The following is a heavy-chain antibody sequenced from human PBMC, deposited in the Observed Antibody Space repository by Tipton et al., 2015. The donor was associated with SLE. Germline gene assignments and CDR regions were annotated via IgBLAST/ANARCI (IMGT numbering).Heavy chain of an antibody. J-gene: IGHJ5*02. D-gene: IGHD6-19*01. CDR3: ARLSRDRAVAGFNWFDP. Sequence: TLSLTYTVSGGSISSYYWSWIRQPPGKGLEWIGYIYYSGSTNYNPSLKSRVTISVDTSKNQFSLKLSSVTAADTAVYYCARLSRDRAVAGFNWFDPWGQGTLVTVSS. V-gene: IGHV4-59*08. CDR2: IYYSGST. CDR1: GGSISSYY.